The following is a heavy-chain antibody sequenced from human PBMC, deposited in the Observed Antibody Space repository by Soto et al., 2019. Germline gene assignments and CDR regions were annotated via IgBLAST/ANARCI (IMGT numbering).Heavy chain of an antibody. J-gene: IGHJ5*02. Sequence: GGSLRLSCAASGFIFDDYGMNWVRQAPGKGLEWVSAISGSGGSTYYADSVKGRFTISRDNSKNTLYLQMNSLRAEDTAVYYCAKDTGDTAMGPDWFDPWGQGTLVTVSS. D-gene: IGHD5-18*01. CDR3: AKDTGDTAMGPDWFDP. V-gene: IGHV3-23*01. CDR1: GFIFDDYG. CDR2: ISGSGGST.